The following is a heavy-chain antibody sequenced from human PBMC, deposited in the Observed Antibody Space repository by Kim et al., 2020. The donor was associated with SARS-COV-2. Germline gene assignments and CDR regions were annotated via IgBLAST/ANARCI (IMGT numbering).Heavy chain of an antibody. Sequence: SETLSLTCAVYGGSFSGYYWSWIRQPPGKGLEWIGEINHSGSTNYNPSLKSRVTISVDTSKNQFSLKLSSVTAADTAVYYCARLSSDPMWPDYFDYWGQGTLVTVSS. J-gene: IGHJ4*02. CDR3: ARLSSDPMWPDYFDY. CDR2: INHSGST. CDR1: GGSFSGYY. V-gene: IGHV4-34*01. D-gene: IGHD2-21*01.